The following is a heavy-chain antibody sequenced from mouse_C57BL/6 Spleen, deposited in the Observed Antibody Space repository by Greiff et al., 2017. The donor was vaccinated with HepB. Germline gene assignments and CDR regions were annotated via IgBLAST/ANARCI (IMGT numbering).Heavy chain of an antibody. CDR2: ISNGGGST. Sequence: EVQGVESGGGLVQPGGSLKLSCAASGFTFSDYYMYWVRQTPEKRLEWVAYISNGGGSTYYPDTVKGRFTISRDNAKNTLYLQMSRLKSEDTAMYYCARFPTGTGFAYWGQGTLVTVSA. J-gene: IGHJ3*01. CDR3: ARFPTGTGFAY. CDR1: GFTFSDYY. D-gene: IGHD4-1*01. V-gene: IGHV5-12*01.